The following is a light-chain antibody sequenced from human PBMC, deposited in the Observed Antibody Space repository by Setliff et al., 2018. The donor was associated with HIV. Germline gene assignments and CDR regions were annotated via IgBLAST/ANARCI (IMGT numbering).Light chain of an antibody. CDR3: AAWDDSLNAYV. V-gene: IGLV1-44*01. CDR1: FSNIGRNT. J-gene: IGLJ1*01. CDR2: ANF. Sequence: QSVLTRPPSASGTPGQRVTISCSGSFSNIGRNTVHWYQQLPGTAPKLLIFANFQRPSGAPDRFSGSKSGTSASLAISGLQSEDESDYFCAAWDDSLNAYVFGTGTKVTVL.